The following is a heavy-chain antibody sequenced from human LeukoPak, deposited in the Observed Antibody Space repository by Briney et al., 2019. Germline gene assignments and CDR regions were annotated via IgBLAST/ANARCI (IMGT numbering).Heavy chain of an antibody. J-gene: IGHJ4*02. CDR2: ISYDGSNK. CDR3: AKEGYERGFDY. D-gene: IGHD3-10*01. Sequence: GGSLRLSCAASGFTFSSYGMHWVRQAPGKGLESVAVISYDGSNKYYADSVNGRFTISRDNSKNTLYLQMNSLRAEDTAVYYCAKEGYERGFDYWGQGTLVTVSS. V-gene: IGHV3-30*18. CDR1: GFTFSSYG.